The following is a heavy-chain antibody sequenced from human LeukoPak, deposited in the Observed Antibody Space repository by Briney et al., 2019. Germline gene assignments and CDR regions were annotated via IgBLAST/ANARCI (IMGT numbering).Heavy chain of an antibody. CDR3: AKHMWGAAPPTAVTSDH. CDR1: GFTFSSFG. D-gene: IGHD4-17*01. V-gene: IGHV3-23*01. CDR2: TTGGGGSR. Sequence: GGSLRLSCTTSGFTFSSFGMSWVRQAPGKGLEWVSATTGGGGSRFYADSVKGRFTVSRDNSKKTLYLQMDSLRAEDTAVYFCAKHMWGAAPPTAVTSDHWGQGILVTVSS. J-gene: IGHJ4*02.